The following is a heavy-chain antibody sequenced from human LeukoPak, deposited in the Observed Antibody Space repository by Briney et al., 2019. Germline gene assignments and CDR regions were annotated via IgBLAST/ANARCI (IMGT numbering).Heavy chain of an antibody. Sequence: PGGSLRLSCAASGFTFSGSSIHWVRQAPGKGLEWVSAISGSGSSTYYADSVKGRFTISRDNSKNTLYLQMNSLRAEDTAVYYCAEKGYTDDILRVVAVAGTDYWGQGTLVTVSS. D-gene: IGHD6-19*01. CDR2: ISGSGSST. J-gene: IGHJ4*02. V-gene: IGHV3-23*01. CDR1: GFTFSGSS. CDR3: AEKGYTDDILRVVAVAGTDY.